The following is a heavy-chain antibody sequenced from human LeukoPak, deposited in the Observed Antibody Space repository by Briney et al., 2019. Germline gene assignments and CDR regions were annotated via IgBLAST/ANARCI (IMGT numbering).Heavy chain of an antibody. CDR2: IDWDDDK. J-gene: IGHJ4*02. V-gene: IGHV2-70*11. D-gene: IGHD3-9*01. CDR3: ARIGDYDILTGYYNFDY. CDR1: GFSLSTSGMC. Sequence: QTLSLTCTFSGFSLSTSGMCVSWIRQPPGKALEWLARIDWDDDKYYSTSLKTTLTISKDPSKNQVVLTMTNMDPVDTATYYCARIGDYDILTGYYNFDYWGQGTLVTVSS.